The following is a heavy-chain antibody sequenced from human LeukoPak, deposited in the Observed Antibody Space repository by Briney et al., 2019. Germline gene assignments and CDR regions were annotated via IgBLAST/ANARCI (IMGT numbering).Heavy chain of an antibody. CDR3: ARPILHCSSTSCSLGWFDP. J-gene: IGHJ5*02. CDR1: GGSIITNSYN. V-gene: IGHV4-39*07. D-gene: IGHD2-2*01. CDR2: IHYSGST. Sequence: SETLSLTCAVSGGSIITNSYNWGWIRQPPGKGLEWIGSIHYSGSTYDNPSLKSRVTLSVDTSKNQFSLKLSSVTAADTAVYYCARPILHCSSTSCSLGWFDPWGQGTLVTVSS.